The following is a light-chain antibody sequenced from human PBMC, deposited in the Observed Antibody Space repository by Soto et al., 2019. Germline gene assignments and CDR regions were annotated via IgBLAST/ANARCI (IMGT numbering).Light chain of an antibody. J-gene: IGKJ4*01. Sequence: IVLTQSPCTLSLSPGERATLSCRASQSVSSSYLAWYQQKPGQAPRLLIYGASSRATGIPDRFSGSGSGTDFTLTISRLEPEDFAVYYCQQYGSSLGVTFGGGTKVDTK. CDR2: GAS. CDR1: QSVSSSY. CDR3: QQYGSSLGVT. V-gene: IGKV3-20*01.